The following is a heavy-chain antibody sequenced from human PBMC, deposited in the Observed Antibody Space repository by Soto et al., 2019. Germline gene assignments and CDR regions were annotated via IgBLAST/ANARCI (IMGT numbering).Heavy chain of an antibody. Sequence: GASVKVSCKASGYFFTTYYMHWVRQAPGQGLEWMGTINPSGGSTNLAQKFQGRVTMTRDTSTSTVYMELSSLRSDDTAVYFCARDSSPNREFTFDYWGQGTPVTVTS. CDR3: ARDSSPNREFTFDY. CDR1: GYFFTTYY. CDR2: INPSGGST. V-gene: IGHV1-46*01. D-gene: IGHD2-2*01. J-gene: IGHJ4*02.